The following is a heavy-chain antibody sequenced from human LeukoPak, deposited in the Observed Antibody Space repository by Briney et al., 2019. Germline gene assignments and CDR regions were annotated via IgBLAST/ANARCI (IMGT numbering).Heavy chain of an antibody. CDR2: VNLQGST. CDR3: AREGGPYRPLDY. V-gene: IGHV4-4*02. J-gene: IGHJ4*02. Sequence: SGTLSLTCGVSGGSITSTNYWTWVRQPPGKGLEWIGEVNLQGSTNYNPSLMGRVAISVDTSENRISLQLTSVTAADTAVYYCAREGGPYRPLDYSGQGTLVTVSS. CDR1: GGSITSTNY.